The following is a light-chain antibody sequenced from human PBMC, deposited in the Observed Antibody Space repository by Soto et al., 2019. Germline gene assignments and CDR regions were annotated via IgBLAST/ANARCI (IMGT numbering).Light chain of an antibody. V-gene: IGKV3-20*01. CDR2: GAS. CDR1: QSVSNNY. Sequence: ESVLTQSPGTLSLSPGERATLSCRASQSVSNNYLAWYQQKPGQATRLLIYGASNRATGIPDRFSGSGSGTDFTLTISRLEPEDFEVYYCQQYGSSGTFGQGTKVEIK. CDR3: QQYGSSGT. J-gene: IGKJ1*01.